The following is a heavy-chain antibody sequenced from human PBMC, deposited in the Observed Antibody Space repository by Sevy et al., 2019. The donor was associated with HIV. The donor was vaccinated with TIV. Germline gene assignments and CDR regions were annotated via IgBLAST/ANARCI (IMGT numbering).Heavy chain of an antibody. J-gene: IGHJ6*02. CDR2: ISYDGSNK. CDR3: AKGPHRSTSNPGDYYYYYGMDV. D-gene: IGHD2-2*01. Sequence: GESLRLSCAASGFTFSSYGMHWVRQAPGNGLEWVAVISYDGSNKYYADSVKGRFTISRVNSKNTLYLQMNSLRAEDTAVYYCAKGPHRSTSNPGDYYYYYGMDVWGQGTAVTVSS. CDR1: GFTFSSYG. V-gene: IGHV3-30*18.